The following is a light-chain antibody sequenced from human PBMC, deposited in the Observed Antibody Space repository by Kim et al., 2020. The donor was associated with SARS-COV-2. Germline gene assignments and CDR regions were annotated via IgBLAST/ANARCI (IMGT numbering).Light chain of an antibody. CDR3: QHYQRLPLT. V-gene: IGKV1-33*01. CDR1: QDISDY. Sequence: IQMTQSPSSLSASVGDRVTITCQASQDISDYLNWYQQKPGKAPKLLIYDASNLEEGVPSRFSGSGFGRDFTLTISSLQPEDIATYYCQHYQRLPLTFGGGTKVDIK. CDR2: DAS. J-gene: IGKJ4*01.